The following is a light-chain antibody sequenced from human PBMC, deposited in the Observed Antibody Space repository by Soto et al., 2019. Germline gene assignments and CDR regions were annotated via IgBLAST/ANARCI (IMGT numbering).Light chain of an antibody. CDR1: QSVSSSY. CDR3: QQYGKPPQIT. V-gene: IGKV3-20*01. J-gene: IGKJ5*01. Sequence: EIVLTQSPGTLSLSPGERATLSCRASQSVSSSYLAWYQQKPGQAPRLLIYGASTRATGIPDRFSGSGSGTDFSLTISRLEPEDFAVYYCQQYGKPPQITFGQGTRLEIK. CDR2: GAS.